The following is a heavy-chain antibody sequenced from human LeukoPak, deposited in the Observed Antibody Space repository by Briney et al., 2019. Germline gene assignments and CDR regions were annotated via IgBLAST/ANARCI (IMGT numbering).Heavy chain of an antibody. V-gene: IGHV4-59*01. J-gene: IGHJ6*02. CDR1: GGSISSYY. CDR2: IYYSGST. Sequence: PSETLSLTCTVSGGSISSYYWSWIRQPPGKGLEWIGYIYYSGSTNYNPSLKSRATISLDTSKNQFSLRLSSVTAADTAVYYCARDGARLTGTYGMDVWGHGTTVTVSS. D-gene: IGHD4-17*01. CDR3: ARDGARLTGTYGMDV.